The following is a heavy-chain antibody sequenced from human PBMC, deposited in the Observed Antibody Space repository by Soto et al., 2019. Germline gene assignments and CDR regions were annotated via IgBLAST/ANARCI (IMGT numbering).Heavy chain of an antibody. D-gene: IGHD3-10*01. CDR2: ISGSGGST. CDR3: AKGGWFEQSSSDVFDY. J-gene: IGHJ4*02. V-gene: IGHV3-23*01. Sequence: EVQLLQSGGGLAQPGGSLRLSCAATGFSYSTFAMTWVRQAPGKGLEWVSGISGSGGSTYYADSVKGRFSISRDNSKNTLYLYMNSLRAEDTAVYYCAKGGWFEQSSSDVFDYWGQGTLVTVSS. CDR1: GFSYSTFA.